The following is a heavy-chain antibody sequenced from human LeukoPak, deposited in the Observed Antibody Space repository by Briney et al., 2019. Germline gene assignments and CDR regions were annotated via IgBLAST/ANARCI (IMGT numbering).Heavy chain of an antibody. V-gene: IGHV4-59*01. CDR2: IYYSGST. CDR3: ARDRRWFDP. J-gene: IGHJ5*02. Sequence: SETLSLTCTVSGGSISSYYWSWIRQPPGKGLEWIGYIYYSGSTNYNPSLKSRVTISVDTSKNQFSLKLSSVTAADTAVYYCARDRRWFDPWGQGTLVTVSS. CDR1: GGSISSYY.